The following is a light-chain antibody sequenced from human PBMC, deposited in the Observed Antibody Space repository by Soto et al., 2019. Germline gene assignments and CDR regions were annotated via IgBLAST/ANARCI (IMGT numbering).Light chain of an antibody. CDR3: SSYAGSNNYV. Sequence: QSVLTQPPSASVSPGQSVTISCTGTSSDVGAHNFVSWHQQHPGKAPQLMVYEVSKRPSGVPDRFSGSKSGNTASLTVSGLQAEDEADYYCSSYAGSNNYVFGTGTKVTVL. J-gene: IGLJ1*01. V-gene: IGLV2-8*01. CDR1: SSDVGAHNF. CDR2: EVS.